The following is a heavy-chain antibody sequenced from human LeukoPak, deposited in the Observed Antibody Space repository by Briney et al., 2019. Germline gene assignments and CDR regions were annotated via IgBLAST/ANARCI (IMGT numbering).Heavy chain of an antibody. J-gene: IGHJ4*02. CDR2: INHSGST. V-gene: IGHV4-34*01. CDR1: GGSFSGYY. CDR3: AKAKYSSSWWLGTYYFDY. D-gene: IGHD6-13*01. Sequence: SEALSLTCAVYGGSFSGYYWSWIRRPPGKGLEWIGEINHSGSTNYNPSLKSRVTISVDTSKNQFSLKLSSVTAADTAVYYCAKAKYSSSWWLGTYYFDYWGQGTLVTVSS.